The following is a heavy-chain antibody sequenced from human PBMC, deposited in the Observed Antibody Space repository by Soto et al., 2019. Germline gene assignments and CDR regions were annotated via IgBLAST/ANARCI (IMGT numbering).Heavy chain of an antibody. CDR1: GGTFSSYA. CDR3: ARDVEGGSPATGDH. V-gene: IGHV1-69*12. CDR2: IIPIFGTA. D-gene: IGHD2-15*01. J-gene: IGHJ5*02. Sequence: QVQLVQSGAEVKKPGSSVKVSCKASGGTFSSYAISWVRQAPGQGLEWMGGIIPIFGTANYAQKFQGRVTXXAXEXXSTAYMELGSLRSEDTAVYYCARDVEGGSPATGDHWGQGTLVTVSS.